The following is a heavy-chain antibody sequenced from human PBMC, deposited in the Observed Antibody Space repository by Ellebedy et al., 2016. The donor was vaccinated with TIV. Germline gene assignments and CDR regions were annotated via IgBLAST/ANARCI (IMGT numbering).Heavy chain of an antibody. CDR3: ARSLPGAAAIPPNWFDP. J-gene: IGHJ5*02. CDR2: IYPGDSDT. CDR1: RYSFTNYW. Sequence: KVSXXGSRYSFTNYWIGWVRQMPGKGLEWMGIIYPGDSDTRYSPPFQGQVTISADKSISTAYLQWSSLKASDTAMYYCARSLPGAAAIPPNWFDPWGQGTLVTVSS. V-gene: IGHV5-51*01. D-gene: IGHD2-2*01.